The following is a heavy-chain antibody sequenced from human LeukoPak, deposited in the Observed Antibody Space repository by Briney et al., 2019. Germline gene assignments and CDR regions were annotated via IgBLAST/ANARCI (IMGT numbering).Heavy chain of an antibody. V-gene: IGHV4-39*01. Sequence: SETLSLTCTVSGGSISTSSSYYWGWIRQPPGKGLVWIGSIYSTGDTYYNSSLKSRVTISVDTSKNQFALKLTSVTAADTALYYCARLRGYTYGNPGYWGQGSLVTVSS. CDR2: IYSTGDT. J-gene: IGHJ4*02. CDR1: GGSISTSSSYY. D-gene: IGHD5-18*01. CDR3: ARLRGYTYGNPGY.